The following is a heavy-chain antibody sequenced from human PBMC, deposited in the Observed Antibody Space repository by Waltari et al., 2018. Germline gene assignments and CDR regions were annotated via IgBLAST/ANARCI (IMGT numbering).Heavy chain of an antibody. J-gene: IGHJ5*02. CDR1: GGSISSGGYS. CDR2: IYHSGST. CDR3: ARLVVPAAIGENWFDP. D-gene: IGHD2-2*02. Sequence: QLQLQESGSGLVKPSQALSLTCAVSGGSISSGGYSWSWIRQPPGKGLEWIGYIYHSGSTYYNPSLKSRVTISVDRSKNQFSRKLSSVTAADTAVYYCARLVVPAAIGENWFDPWGQGTLVTVSS. V-gene: IGHV4-30-2*01.